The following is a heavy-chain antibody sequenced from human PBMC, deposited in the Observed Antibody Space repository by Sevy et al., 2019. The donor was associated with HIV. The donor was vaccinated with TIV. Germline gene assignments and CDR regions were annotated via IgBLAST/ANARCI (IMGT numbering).Heavy chain of an antibody. CDR3: ARDRNNYDSSGYPKGIDV. CDR2: ISAYNDYT. D-gene: IGHD3-22*01. Sequence: ASVKVSCKASGYTFTRYGISWVRQAPGQGLEWMGWISAYNDYTNYVQKLQGRVTMTTDTSTSIAYLELRSLRSDDTAVYYCARDRNNYDSSGYPKGIDVWGQGTTVTVSS. J-gene: IGHJ6*02. V-gene: IGHV1-18*01. CDR1: GYTFTRYG.